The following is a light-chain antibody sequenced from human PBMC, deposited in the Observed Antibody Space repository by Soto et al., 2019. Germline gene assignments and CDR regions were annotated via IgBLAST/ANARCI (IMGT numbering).Light chain of an antibody. Sequence: EIVMTQSPATLSVSPGERVTLSCRASQFISNSLAWYQQRPGQLPRLLIYGASTRAAGISARFSGSGSGTEFTLTISSLQSEDFAVYYCQQSSNWPRTFGQGTKVDIK. V-gene: IGKV3-15*01. CDR1: QFISNS. CDR3: QQSSNWPRT. J-gene: IGKJ1*01. CDR2: GAS.